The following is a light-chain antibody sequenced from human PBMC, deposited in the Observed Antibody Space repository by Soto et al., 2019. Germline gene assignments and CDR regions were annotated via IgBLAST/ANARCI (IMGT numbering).Light chain of an antibody. CDR1: QSVSSSY. J-gene: IGKJ1*01. V-gene: IGKV3-20*01. CDR2: GAS. CDR3: QQYGSSPLT. Sequence: EIVLTQSPGTLSLSPGERATLSCRASQSVSSSYLAWYQQKPGQAPRLLIYGASSRATGIPDRFSGSGSGTDFTLHIRRLEPEDFAVYYCQQYGSSPLTFGQGTKVEIK.